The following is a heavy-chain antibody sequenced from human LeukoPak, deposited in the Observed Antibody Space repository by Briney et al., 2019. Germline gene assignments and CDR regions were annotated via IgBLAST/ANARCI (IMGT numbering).Heavy chain of an antibody. V-gene: IGHV3-33*01. CDR3: ARDRGSREDGMDV. CDR1: GFTFSSYG. D-gene: IGHD1-26*01. Sequence: GGSLRLSCAASGFTFSSYGMHWVRQAPGKGLEWVAVIWYDGDNKYYADFVKGRFTISRDNSKNTLYLQMNSLRAEDTAVYNCARDRGSREDGMDVWGQGTTVTVSS. CDR2: IWYDGDNK. J-gene: IGHJ6*02.